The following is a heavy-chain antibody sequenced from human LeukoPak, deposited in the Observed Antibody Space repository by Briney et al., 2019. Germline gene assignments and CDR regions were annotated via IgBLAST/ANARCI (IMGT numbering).Heavy chain of an antibody. CDR3: ARHTRGDWNRVFDY. CDR2: IYYSGST. CDR1: GDSISNTNYY. D-gene: IGHD1-1*01. J-gene: IGHJ4*02. V-gene: IGHV4-61*05. Sequence: SETLSLTCAVSGDSISNTNYYWSWIRQPPGKGLEWIGYIYYSGSTNYNPSLKSRVTISVDTSKNQFSLKLSSVTAADTAVYYCARHTRGDWNRVFDYWGQGTLVTVSS.